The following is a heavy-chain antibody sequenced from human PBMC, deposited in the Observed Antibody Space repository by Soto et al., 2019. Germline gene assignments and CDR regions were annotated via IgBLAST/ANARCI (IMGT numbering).Heavy chain of an antibody. Sequence: KESGPTLVKPTQTLTLTCTFSGFSLSTSGVGVGWIRQPPGKALEWLALIYWDDDKRYSPSLKSRLTITKDTSKNQVVLTMTNMDPVDTATYYCAHRPPLSATYYDFWSGYSILDYFDYWGQGTLVTVSS. CDR3: AHRPPLSATYYDFWSGYSILDYFDY. D-gene: IGHD3-3*01. J-gene: IGHJ4*02. CDR1: GFSLSTSGVG. CDR2: IYWDDDK. V-gene: IGHV2-5*02.